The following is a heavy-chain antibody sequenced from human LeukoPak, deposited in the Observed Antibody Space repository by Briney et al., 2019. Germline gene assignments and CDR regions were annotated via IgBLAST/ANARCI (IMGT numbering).Heavy chain of an antibody. CDR2: ISGSGGST. V-gene: IGHV3-23*01. Sequence: GGSLRLYCAASGFTFSSYAMIWVRQAPGKGLEWVSAISGSGGSTYYADSVKGRFTISRDNSKNTLYLQMNSLRAEDTAVYYCAKGPAIAARIDYWGQGTLVTVSS. CDR1: GFTFSSYA. CDR3: AKGPAIAARIDY. J-gene: IGHJ4*02. D-gene: IGHD6-6*01.